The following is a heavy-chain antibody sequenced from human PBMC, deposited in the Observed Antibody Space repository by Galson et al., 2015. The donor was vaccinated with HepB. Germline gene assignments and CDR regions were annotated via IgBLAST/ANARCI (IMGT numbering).Heavy chain of an antibody. CDR1: GYTFTGYY. V-gene: IGHV1-2*02. D-gene: IGHD6-19*01. CDR3: ARHCYSSGWQLNWFDP. J-gene: IGHJ5*02. Sequence: SVKVSCKASGYTFTGYYMHWVRQAPGQGLEWMGWINPDSGGTNYAQKFQGRVTMTGDTSISTAYMELSRLRSDDTAVYYCARHCYSSGWQLNWFDPWGQGTLVTVSS. CDR2: INPDSGGT.